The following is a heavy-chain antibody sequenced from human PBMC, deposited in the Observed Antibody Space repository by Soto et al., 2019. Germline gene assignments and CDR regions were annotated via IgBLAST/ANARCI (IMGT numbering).Heavy chain of an antibody. CDR3: AREMDCSSTSCYQYYYYYYMDV. V-gene: IGHV3-48*01. Sequence: PGGSLRLSCAASGFTFSSYSMNWVRKAPGKGLEWVSYISSSSSTIYYADSVRGRFTISRDNAKNSLYLQMNSLRAEDTAVYYCAREMDCSSTSCYQYYYYYYMDVWGKGTTVTVSS. J-gene: IGHJ6*03. CDR2: ISSSSSTI. CDR1: GFTFSSYS. D-gene: IGHD2-2*01.